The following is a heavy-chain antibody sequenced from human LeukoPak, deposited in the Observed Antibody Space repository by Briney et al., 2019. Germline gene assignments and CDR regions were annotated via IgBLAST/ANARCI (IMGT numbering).Heavy chain of an antibody. J-gene: IGHJ4*02. D-gene: IGHD3-22*01. CDR1: GFTFSSYG. CDR2: ISCDGSNK. V-gene: IGHV3-30*03. CDR3: ARDYYDSSGYYAIDY. Sequence: GGSLRLSCAASGFTFSSYGMNWVRQAPGKGLEWVAVISCDGSNKYYADSVKGRFTISRDNSKNTLYLQMNSLRAEDTAVYYCARDYYDSSGYYAIDYWGQGTLVTVSS.